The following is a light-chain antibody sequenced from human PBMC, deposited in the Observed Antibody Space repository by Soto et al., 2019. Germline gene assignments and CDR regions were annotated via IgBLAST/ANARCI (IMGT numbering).Light chain of an antibody. CDR3: CLYIGATTYV. Sequence: QSVLTQPASVSGSPGQSITIACTGTNRDVGSYNLVSWYQQRPGEAPKLIISEVRNRPSGISYRFTGSKSGNTASLTISGLQADDEADYYCCLYIGATTYVFGTGTKVTVL. V-gene: IGLV2-14*01. J-gene: IGLJ1*01. CDR1: NRDVGSYNL. CDR2: EVR.